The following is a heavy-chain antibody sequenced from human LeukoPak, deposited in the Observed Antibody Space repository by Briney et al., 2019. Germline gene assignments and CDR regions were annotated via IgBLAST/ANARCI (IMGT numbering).Heavy chain of an antibody. V-gene: IGHV4-59*02. Sequence: SETLSLTCTVSGGSVTSYYWSWIRQPPGKGLEWIGHISYSGSTNYNPSLKSRVTISLDTSKNQFSLKLTSVTAADTAVYYCAREGGRQWLVSGALESWGQGTLVTVSS. CDR3: AREGGRQWLVSGALES. D-gene: IGHD6-19*01. J-gene: IGHJ5*01. CDR1: GGSVTSYY. CDR2: ISYSGST.